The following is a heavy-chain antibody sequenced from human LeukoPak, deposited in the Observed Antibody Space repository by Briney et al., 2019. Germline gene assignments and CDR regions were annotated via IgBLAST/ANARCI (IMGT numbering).Heavy chain of an antibody. Sequence: ASVEVSCKASGYTFTGYYMHWVRQAPGQGLEWMGWINPNSGGTNYAQKFQGRVTMTRDTSISTAYMELSRLRSDDTAVYYCARGPVLRPMPDVWGQGTTVTVSS. CDR3: ARGPVLRPMPDV. J-gene: IGHJ6*02. CDR1: GYTFTGYY. V-gene: IGHV1-2*02. CDR2: INPNSGGT. D-gene: IGHD3-3*01.